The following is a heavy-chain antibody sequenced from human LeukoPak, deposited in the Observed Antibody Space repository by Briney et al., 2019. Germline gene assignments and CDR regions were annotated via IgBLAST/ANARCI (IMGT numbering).Heavy chain of an antibody. D-gene: IGHD5-12*01. V-gene: IGHV3-74*01. CDR3: AKVLYSGYDFDYFDY. J-gene: IGHJ4*02. CDR2: INSDGSWT. Sequence: GGSLRLSCAASGNYWMHWVRQAPGKGLVWVSHINSDGSWTSYADSVKGRFTISKDNAKNTVYLQMNSLRAEDTAVYYCAKVLYSGYDFDYFDYWGQGTLVTVSS. CDR1: GNYW.